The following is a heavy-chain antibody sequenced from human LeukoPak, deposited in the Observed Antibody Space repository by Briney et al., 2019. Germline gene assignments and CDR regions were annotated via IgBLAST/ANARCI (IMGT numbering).Heavy chain of an antibody. CDR2: ISSSGSTI. D-gene: IGHD6-13*01. Sequence: PGGSLRLSCAASGFTFSDYYMSWIRQAPGKGLEWVSYISSSGSTIYYADSVKGRFTISRDNAKNSLYLQMNSLRAEDTAVYYCARDPSEQQLVSFDYWGQGTLVTVSS. CDR1: GFTFSDYY. J-gene: IGHJ4*02. V-gene: IGHV3-11*01. CDR3: ARDPSEQQLVSFDY.